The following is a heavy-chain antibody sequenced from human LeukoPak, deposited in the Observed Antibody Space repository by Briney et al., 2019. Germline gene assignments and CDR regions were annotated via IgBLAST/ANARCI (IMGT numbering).Heavy chain of an antibody. Sequence: GGSLRLSCAASRFTFSSYAMSCVAPAPGQGLVGVLSTSGSGDSTLYSESVKGRFTISRDNTKHMLYVQMTSLRTEDTAVYYSTTPKLLAPTSPPRPWGQGTLVTISS. CDR2: TSGSGDST. D-gene: IGHD1-1*01. J-gene: IGHJ4*02. CDR1: RFTFSSYA. CDR3: TTPKLLAPTSPPRP. V-gene: IGHV3-23*01.